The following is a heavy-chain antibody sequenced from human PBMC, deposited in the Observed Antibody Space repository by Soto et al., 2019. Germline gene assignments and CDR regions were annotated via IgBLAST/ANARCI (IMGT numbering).Heavy chain of an antibody. CDR1: GYTFTSFG. V-gene: IGHV1-18*01. Sequence: QVQLVQSGAEVKKPGASVKVSCKTSGYTFTSFGISWVRQAPGQGLEWMGWISAYNGNTNYAQRRQGRVSMTTDTSTTTAYMELRSLSSDDTAVYYCARVYGCSSISCHPHRLDAFDFWGQGTMVGVSS. D-gene: IGHD2-2*01. CDR2: ISAYNGNT. CDR3: ARVYGCSSISCHPHRLDAFDF. J-gene: IGHJ3*01.